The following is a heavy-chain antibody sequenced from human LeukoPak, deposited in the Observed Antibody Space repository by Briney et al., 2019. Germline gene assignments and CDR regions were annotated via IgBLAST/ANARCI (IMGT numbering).Heavy chain of an antibody. Sequence: GGSLRLSCAASGFTFSSYGMHWVRQAPGKGLEWVAVISYDGSNKYYADSVKGRFTISRDNSKNTLYLQMNSLRAEDTAVYYCAIYYDSSGYETMNAFDIWGQGTMVTVSS. CDR2: ISYDGSNK. D-gene: IGHD3-22*01. V-gene: IGHV3-30*03. J-gene: IGHJ3*02. CDR3: AIYYDSSGYETMNAFDI. CDR1: GFTFSSYG.